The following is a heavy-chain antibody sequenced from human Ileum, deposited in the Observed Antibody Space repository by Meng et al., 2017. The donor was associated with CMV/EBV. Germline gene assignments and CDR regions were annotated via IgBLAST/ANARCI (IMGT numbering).Heavy chain of an antibody. V-gene: IGHV4-39*07. J-gene: IGHJ4*02. CDR3: ARDLTNKWFYY. CDR1: ADPIGSGSHS. D-gene: IGHD1-26*01. CDR2: MYFSGIA. Sequence: QMQLQESGPGLVKPAESLSLTCTASADPIGSGSHSWAWFRQPPGKRLEWIGSMYFSGIADYNPSLKSRVTISLHATQKQFSLRLTSVTAADSAVYFCARDLTNKWFYYWGQGTLVTVSS.